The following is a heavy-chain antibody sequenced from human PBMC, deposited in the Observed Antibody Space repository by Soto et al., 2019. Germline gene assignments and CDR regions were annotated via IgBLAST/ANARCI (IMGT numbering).Heavy chain of an antibody. CDR1: FTFSMYS. CDR3: TRDQGGSYDSWFDP. V-gene: IGHV3-21*01. D-gene: IGHD1-26*01. Sequence: EVQVVESGGGLVQPGGSLRLSCGFTFSMYSMSWVRQAPGKGLEWVASISSGGSYIKYADSVKGRFTISRDNAKNSVSLQMNSLRVDDTAVYFCTRDQGGSYDSWFDPWGQGTLVTVSS. J-gene: IGHJ5*02. CDR2: ISSGGSYI.